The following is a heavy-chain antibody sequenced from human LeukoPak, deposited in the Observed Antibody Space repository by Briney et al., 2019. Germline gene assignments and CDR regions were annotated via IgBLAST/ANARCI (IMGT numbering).Heavy chain of an antibody. J-gene: IGHJ4*02. D-gene: IGHD3-22*01. Sequence: SETLSLTCAVYGGSFSGYYWSWIRQPPGKGLEWNGEINHSGSTNYNPSLKSRVTISVDTSKNQFSLKLSSVTAADTAVYYCARGANYYDSSGYYYWGQGTLVTVSS. CDR1: GGSFSGYY. CDR2: INHSGST. CDR3: ARGANYYDSSGYYY. V-gene: IGHV4-34*01.